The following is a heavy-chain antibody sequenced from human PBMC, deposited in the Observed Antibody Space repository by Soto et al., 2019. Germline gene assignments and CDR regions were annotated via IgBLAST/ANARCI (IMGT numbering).Heavy chain of an antibody. CDR1: GGAFSSYA. V-gene: IGHV1-69*13. D-gene: IGHD3-10*01. Sequence: SVKVSCKASGGAFSSYAISWVRQAPGQGLEWMGGIIPIFGTANYAQKFQGRVTITADESTSTDYMELSSLRSEDTAVYYCARSLGSGTTYWFDPWGKGPLVPVSS. J-gene: IGHJ5*02. CDR2: IIPIFGTA. CDR3: ARSLGSGTTYWFDP.